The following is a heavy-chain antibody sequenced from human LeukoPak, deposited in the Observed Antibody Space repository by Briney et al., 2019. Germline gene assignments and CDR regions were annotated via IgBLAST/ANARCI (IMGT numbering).Heavy chain of an antibody. J-gene: IGHJ6*02. CDR3: ARGSRDGLYDMDV. Sequence: GGSLRLSCVASGFTFSNYWMNWVRQAPGKGLEWVANIKQDGSEKYYADSVKGRFTISRDNAKNSLYLQMNSLRAEDTAVYYCARGSRDGLYDMDVWGHGTTVTVPS. V-gene: IGHV3-7*01. CDR1: GFTFSNYW. CDR2: IKQDGSEK. D-gene: IGHD5-24*01.